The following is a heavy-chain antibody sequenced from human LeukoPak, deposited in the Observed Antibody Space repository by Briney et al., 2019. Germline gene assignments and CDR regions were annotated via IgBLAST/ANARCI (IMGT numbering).Heavy chain of an antibody. J-gene: IGHJ4*02. CDR2: INPSGGST. CDR3: ARDRPYTGGWRGFDY. V-gene: IGHV1-46*01. D-gene: IGHD6-19*01. Sequence: EASVKVSCKASGYTFTSYYMHWVRQAPGQGLEWMGIINPSGGSTSYAQKFQGRVTITADESTSTAYMELSSLRSEDTAVYYCARDRPYTGGWRGFDYWGQGTLVTVSS. CDR1: GYTFTSYY.